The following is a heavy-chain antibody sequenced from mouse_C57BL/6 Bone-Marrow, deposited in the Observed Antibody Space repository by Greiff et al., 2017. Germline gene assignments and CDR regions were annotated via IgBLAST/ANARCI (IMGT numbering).Heavy chain of an antibody. CDR3: ARLLLRYTYYYAMDY. D-gene: IGHD1-1*01. CDR1: GYTFTDYY. V-gene: IGHV1-76*01. J-gene: IGHJ4*01. CDR2: IYPGSGNT. Sequence: VQLQQSGAELVRPGASVKLSCKASGYTFTDYYIHWVKQRPGQGLEWIGRIYPGSGNTNYNEKFKGKATLTADKSSSTAYMQLSSLTSEDSAAYVCARLLLRYTYYYAMDYWGQGTSVTVSS.